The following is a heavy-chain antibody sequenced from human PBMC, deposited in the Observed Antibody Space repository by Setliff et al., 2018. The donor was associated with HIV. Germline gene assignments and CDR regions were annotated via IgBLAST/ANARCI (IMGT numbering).Heavy chain of an antibody. D-gene: IGHD3-10*01. CDR2: IYTSGST. CDR1: GGSISNGYYY. Sequence: PSETLSLTCTVSGGSISNGYYYWSWIRQPAGKGLEWIGHIYTSGSTKYNPSLKSRVTISVDTSKNQFSLKLSSVTAADTAVYYCARGGREYGVNYYYYYMDVWGKGTTVTVS. J-gene: IGHJ6*03. V-gene: IGHV4-61*09. CDR3: ARGGREYGVNYYYYYMDV.